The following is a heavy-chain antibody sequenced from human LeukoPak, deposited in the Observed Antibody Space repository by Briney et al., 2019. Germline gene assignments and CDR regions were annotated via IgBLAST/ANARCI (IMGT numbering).Heavy chain of an antibody. CDR2: VSFDGSDK. CDR3: ARDGGDSSWYGWYYYYYGMDV. J-gene: IGHJ6*02. Sequence: QSGGSLRLSCAASGFTFSSYAMHWVRQAPGKGLEWVSVVSFDGSDKYYVDSVKGRFSISRDNSKNTLYLQMNSLRAEDTAVYYCARDGGDSSWYGWYYYYYGMDVWGQGTTVTVSS. V-gene: IGHV3-30*04. CDR1: GFTFSSYA. D-gene: IGHD6-13*01.